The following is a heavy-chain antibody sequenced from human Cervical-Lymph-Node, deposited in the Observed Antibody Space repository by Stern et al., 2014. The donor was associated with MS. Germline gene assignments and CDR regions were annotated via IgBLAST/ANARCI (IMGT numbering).Heavy chain of an antibody. CDR3: AKSYSSSWSGWIDS. D-gene: IGHD6-13*01. Sequence: VQLVESGGGLVQPGRSLRLSCSASQITFDDYGFHWVRQVPGKGLEWGAGIGWNSATKVYADSVKGRFTISRDNARDSLYLQMNNLTPDDTALYYCAKSYSSSWSGWIDSWGQGILVTVSS. CDR1: QITFDDYG. V-gene: IGHV3-9*01. CDR2: IGWNSATK. J-gene: IGHJ5*01.